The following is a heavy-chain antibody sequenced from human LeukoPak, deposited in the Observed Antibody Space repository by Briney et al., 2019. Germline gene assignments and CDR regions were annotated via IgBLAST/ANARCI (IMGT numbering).Heavy chain of an antibody. CDR3: ARDRSVRSGSYSQGYYYYYGMDV. CDR1: GFTFSSYA. J-gene: IGHJ6*02. D-gene: IGHD1-26*01. V-gene: IGHV3-30*14. CDR2: ISYDGSNK. Sequence: GGSLRLSCAASGFTFSSYAMHWVRQAPGKGLEWVAVISYDGSNKYYADSVKGRFIISRDNSKNTLYLQMNSLRAEDTAVYYCARDRSVRSGSYSQGYYYYYGMDVWGQGTTVTVSS.